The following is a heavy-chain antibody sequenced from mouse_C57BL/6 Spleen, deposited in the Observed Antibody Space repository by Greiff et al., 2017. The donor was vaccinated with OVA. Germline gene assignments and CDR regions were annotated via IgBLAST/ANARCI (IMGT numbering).Heavy chain of an antibody. J-gene: IGHJ2*01. D-gene: IGHD2-14*01. CDR3: AREGELVRRYFDY. CDR2: IYPGDGDT. CDR1: GYAFSSSW. V-gene: IGHV1-82*01. Sequence: VQLQQSGPELVKPGASVKISCKASGYAFSSSWMNWVKQRPGKGLEWIGRIYPGDGDTNYNGKFKGKATLTADKSSSTAYMQLSSLTSEDSAVYFCAREGELVRRYFDYWGQGTTLTVSS.